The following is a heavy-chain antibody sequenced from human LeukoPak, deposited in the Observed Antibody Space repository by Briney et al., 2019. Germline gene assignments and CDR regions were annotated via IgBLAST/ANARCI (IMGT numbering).Heavy chain of an antibody. D-gene: IGHD3-16*01. J-gene: IGHJ3*02. CDR1: GRSISSYY. CDR3: ARHPPSGGAGAFDI. V-gene: IGHV4-59*08. Sequence: SETLSLTCTVSGRSISSYYWSWIRQPPGKGLEWIGYIYYSGSTNYNPSLKSRVTISVDTSKNQFSLKLSSVTAADTAVYYCARHPPSGGAGAFDIWGQGTMVTVSS. CDR2: IYYSGST.